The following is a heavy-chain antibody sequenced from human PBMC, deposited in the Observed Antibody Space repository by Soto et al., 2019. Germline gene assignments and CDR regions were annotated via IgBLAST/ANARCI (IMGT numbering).Heavy chain of an antibody. Sequence: LSLTCVVSGNSISTTNWWSWVRRSPGKGLEWIGEIYHSGSTNYNPSLKSRVTISVDKSKNQFSLKLSSVTAADTAVYYCARDVGYHYDGSPSGQFDFWGQGTLVTVSS. J-gene: IGHJ4*02. CDR3: ARDVGYHYDGSPSGQFDF. V-gene: IGHV4-4*02. D-gene: IGHD3-22*01. CDR2: IYHSGST. CDR1: GNSISTTNW.